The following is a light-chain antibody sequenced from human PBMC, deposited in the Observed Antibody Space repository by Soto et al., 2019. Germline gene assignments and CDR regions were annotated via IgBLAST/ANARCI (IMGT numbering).Light chain of an antibody. V-gene: IGLV2-23*02. Sequence: QSVVTPPASLSWAPWPSITLSCTGTRRVVGSYNLVSWYQQHPGKAPKFMIYGVTKRPSGVSNRFSGSKSGNTASLTISGLQAEDEADYYCCSYAGSNTYVFGTGTKVTVL. CDR2: GVT. CDR1: RRVVGSYNL. J-gene: IGLJ1*01. CDR3: CSYAGSNTYV.